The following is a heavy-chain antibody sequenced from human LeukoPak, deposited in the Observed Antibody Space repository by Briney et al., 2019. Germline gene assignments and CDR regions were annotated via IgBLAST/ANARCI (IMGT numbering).Heavy chain of an antibody. Sequence: GESLKISCKGSGSSFTSYWIDWVRQMPGTGLEWMGTIDPSDAYTNYSPSFQGHVTISADKSISTAYLQWSSLTASDTAMYYCARADYGGNSVGMDVWGQGTTVTVSS. CDR1: GSSFTSYW. CDR2: IDPSDAYT. V-gene: IGHV5-10-1*01. CDR3: ARADYGGNSVGMDV. J-gene: IGHJ6*02. D-gene: IGHD4-23*01.